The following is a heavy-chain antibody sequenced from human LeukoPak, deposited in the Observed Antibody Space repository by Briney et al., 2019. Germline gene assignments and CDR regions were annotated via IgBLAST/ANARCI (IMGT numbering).Heavy chain of an antibody. CDR1: GFTVSSNY. D-gene: IGHD1-14*01. J-gene: IGHJ4*02. CDR2: IYSGGST. CDR3: AKAGDLKNRLDY. Sequence: GGSLRLSCAASGFTVSSNYMSWVRQAPGKGLEWVSVIYSGGSTYYADSVKGRFTISRDNSKNTLYLQMNSLRAEDTAVYYCAKAGDLKNRLDYWGQGTLVTVSS. V-gene: IGHV3-66*01.